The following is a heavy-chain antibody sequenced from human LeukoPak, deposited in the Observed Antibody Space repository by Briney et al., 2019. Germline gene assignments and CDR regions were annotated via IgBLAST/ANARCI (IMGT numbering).Heavy chain of an antibody. CDR3: ARLDPHGPFES. V-gene: IGHV4-39*01. J-gene: IGHJ4*02. CDR2: IYYTGTT. Sequence: SETLSLTCIVPGVSIDRSDYSWGWIRQPPGAGLEWIGNIYYTGTTYYTPSLRGRLTLSVDTSKNQFSLKLTSVTAADTAIYYCARLDPHGPFESWGQGTLVTVSS. CDR1: GVSIDRSDYS.